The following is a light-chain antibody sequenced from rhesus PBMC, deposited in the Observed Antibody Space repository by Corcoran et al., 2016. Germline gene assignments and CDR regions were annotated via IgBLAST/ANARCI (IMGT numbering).Light chain of an antibody. CDR1: QTISSY. V-gene: IGKV1-44*02. CDR3: QQYDSHPFT. J-gene: IGKJ3*01. CDR2: AAS. Sequence: DIQMTQSPSSLSASVGDRVTITCRASQTISSYLAWHQQKQGKVPTLLIFAASSLESGVPSRFSGIGAGTEFTLTIISLQPEDFATYYCQQYDSHPFTFGPGTKLDIK.